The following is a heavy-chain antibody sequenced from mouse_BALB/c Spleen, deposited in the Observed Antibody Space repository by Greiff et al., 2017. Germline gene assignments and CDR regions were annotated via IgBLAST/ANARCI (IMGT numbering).Heavy chain of an antibody. Sequence: EVQLVESGPGLVKPSQSLSLTCTVTGYSITSDYAWNWIRQFPGNKLEWMGYISYSGSTSYNPSLKSRISITRDTSKNQFFLQLNSVTTEDTATYYCARERYGYFDVWGAGTTVTVSS. CDR1: GYSITSDYA. V-gene: IGHV3-2*02. CDR2: ISYSGST. CDR3: ARERYGYFDV. J-gene: IGHJ1*01.